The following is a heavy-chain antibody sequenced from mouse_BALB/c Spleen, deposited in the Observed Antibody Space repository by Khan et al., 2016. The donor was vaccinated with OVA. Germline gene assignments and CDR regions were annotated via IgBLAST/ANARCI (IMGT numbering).Heavy chain of an antibody. Sequence: EVKLEVSGPELVKPGASVKMSCKASGYTFTNYVLHWVKQKPGQGLEWIGYINPYTGGTKYNEKFKGKATLASDKSSITAYMQLSSLTSEDSAVEYCARGNWQSYYFDYWGQGTTLTLSS. J-gene: IGHJ2*01. CDR1: GYTFTNYV. D-gene: IGHD4-1*01. V-gene: IGHV1S136*01. CDR2: INPYTGGT. CDR3: ARGNWQSYYFDY.